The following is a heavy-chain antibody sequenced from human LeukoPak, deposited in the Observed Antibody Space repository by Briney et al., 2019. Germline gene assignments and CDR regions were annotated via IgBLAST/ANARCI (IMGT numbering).Heavy chain of an antibody. J-gene: IGHJ4*02. Sequence: SETLSLTCTVSGGSISSSSYYWGWIRQPPGKGLEWIGSIYYSGSTYYNPSLKSRVTISVDTSKNQFSLKLSSVTAADTAVYYCAREVRDGYNYPFDYWGQGTLVTVSS. CDR1: GGSISSSSYY. D-gene: IGHD5-24*01. V-gene: IGHV4-39*07. CDR3: AREVRDGYNYPFDY. CDR2: IYYSGST.